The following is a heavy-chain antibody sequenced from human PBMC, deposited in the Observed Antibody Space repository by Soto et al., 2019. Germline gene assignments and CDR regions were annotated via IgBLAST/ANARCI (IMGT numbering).Heavy chain of an antibody. V-gene: IGHV3-7*01. J-gene: IGHJ4*02. D-gene: IGHD3-10*01. CDR3: ARWSVTMDY. Sequence: GGSLRLSCAASGFTFSSYYMSWVRQAPEKGLERVANINQDGSAKYYVDSVKGRVTISRDNAKNSLYLQMNSLRAEDTDVYYCARWSVTMDYWGQGTLVTVS. CDR1: GFTFSSYY. CDR2: INQDGSAK.